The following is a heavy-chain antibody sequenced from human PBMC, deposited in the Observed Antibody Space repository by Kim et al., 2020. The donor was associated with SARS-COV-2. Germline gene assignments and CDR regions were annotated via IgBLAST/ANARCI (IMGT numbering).Heavy chain of an antibody. J-gene: IGHJ6*02. CDR3: ARDPPSYYDFWSGYENYYYYGMDV. D-gene: IGHD3-3*01. V-gene: IGHV3-21*01. CDR1: GFTFSSYS. CDR2: ISSSSSYI. Sequence: GGSLRLSCAASGFTFSSYSMNWVRQAPGKGLEWVSSISSSSSYIYYADSVKGRFTISRDNAKNSLYLQMNSLRAEDTAVYYCARDPPSYYDFWSGYENYYYYGMDVWGQGTTVTVSS.